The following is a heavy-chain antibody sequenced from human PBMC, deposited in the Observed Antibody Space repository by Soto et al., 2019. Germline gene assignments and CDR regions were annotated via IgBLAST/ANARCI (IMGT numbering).Heavy chain of an antibody. CDR1: GFPFSGYL. V-gene: IGHV3-7*05. J-gene: IGHJ3*02. D-gene: IGHD3-10*01. CDR3: ARGLVDM. CDR2: INHDGSEM. Sequence: EVQVVESGGGSVQPGGSLRLSCTVSGFPFSGYLMDWVRQAPGKGLEWVANINHDGSEMYYGDSAKGRFTISRDTAKNSLYLPMNSLRVEDTAVYYCARGLVDMWGQGTMVTVSS.